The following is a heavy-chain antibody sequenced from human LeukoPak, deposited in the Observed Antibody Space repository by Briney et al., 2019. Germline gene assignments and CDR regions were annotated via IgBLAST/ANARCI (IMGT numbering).Heavy chain of an antibody. CDR3: ARDWFHAIDY. CDR1: GFTFSSYW. D-gene: IGHD2/OR15-2a*01. CDR2: INSDGSST. Sequence: GGSLRLSCAASGFTFSSYWMHWVRQAPGKGRVWVSRINSDGSSTSYADSVKGRFTISRDNAKNTLYLQMNSLRAEDTAVYYCARDWFHAIDYWGQGTLVTVSS. J-gene: IGHJ4*02. V-gene: IGHV3-74*01.